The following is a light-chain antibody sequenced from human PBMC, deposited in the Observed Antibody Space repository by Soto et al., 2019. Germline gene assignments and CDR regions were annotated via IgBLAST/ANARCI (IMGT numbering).Light chain of an antibody. CDR3: QQHSDWPPT. V-gene: IGKV3D-20*02. J-gene: IGKJ4*01. CDR1: QTVTSSY. Sequence: EIVLTQSPATLSLSPGERATLSCRASQTVTSSYLAWYQQKPGQAPGLLIYGASSRATGIPDRFSGSGSGTDFTLTISRLEPEDFTVYYCQQHSDWPPTFGGGTKVGIK. CDR2: GAS.